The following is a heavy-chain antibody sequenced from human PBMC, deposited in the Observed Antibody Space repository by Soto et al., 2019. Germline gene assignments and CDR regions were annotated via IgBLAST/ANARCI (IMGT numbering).Heavy chain of an antibody. CDR2: ISYDGSNK. CDR3: ASSEAYGDYVAPRYGMDV. J-gene: IGHJ6*02. CDR1: GFTFSSYA. Sequence: GGSLRLSCAASGFTFSSYAMHWVRQAPGKGLEWVAVISYDGSNKYYADSVKGRFTISRDNSKNTLYLQMNSLRAEDTAVYYCASSEAYGDYVAPRYGMDVWGQGTTVTVSS. D-gene: IGHD4-17*01. V-gene: IGHV3-30-3*01.